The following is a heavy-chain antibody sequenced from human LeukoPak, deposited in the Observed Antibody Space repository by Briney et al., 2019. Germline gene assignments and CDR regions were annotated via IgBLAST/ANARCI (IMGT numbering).Heavy chain of an antibody. J-gene: IGHJ2*01. CDR2: IWYEGRNK. D-gene: IGHD3-22*01. V-gene: IGHV3-33*01. CDR3: ARRGRYDISGYYAYWYFDL. Sequence: GRSLRLSRALSGFPFSSYGMHWVRQAPGKGLGGGAVIWYEGRNKYYAESVKGRFTIPRDNSKNTLYLQMNSLRAEDTAVYYCARRGRYDISGYYAYWYFDLWGRGTPVTVSS. CDR1: GFPFSSYG.